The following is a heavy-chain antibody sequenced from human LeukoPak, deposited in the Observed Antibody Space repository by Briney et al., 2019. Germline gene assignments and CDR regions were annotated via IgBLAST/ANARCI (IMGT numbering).Heavy chain of an antibody. CDR1: GFTFSSYG. J-gene: IGHJ4*02. D-gene: IGHD3-22*01. CDR3: AKDKSGYYSSNYFDY. Sequence: GGSLRLSCAASGFTFSSYGMHWVRQAPGKGLEWVAVIWYDGSNKYYADSVKGRFTISRDNSKNTLYLQMNSLRAEDTAVYYCAKDKSGYYSSNYFDYWGQGTLVTVSS. V-gene: IGHV3-33*06. CDR2: IWYDGSNK.